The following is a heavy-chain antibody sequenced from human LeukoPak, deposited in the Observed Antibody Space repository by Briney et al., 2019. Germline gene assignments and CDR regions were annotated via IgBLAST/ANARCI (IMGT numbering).Heavy chain of an antibody. D-gene: IGHD3-22*01. CDR3: AKGYVLDSSGRSSFDY. CDR2: IWSDGSNK. V-gene: IGHV3-30*02. J-gene: IGHJ4*02. Sequence: PGGSLRLSCAASGFTFSSYGMHWVRQAPGKGLEWVSLIWSDGSNKYYADSVKGRFTISRDNSKNTLYLQTNSLRAEDTAVYFCAKGYVLDSSGRSSFDYWGQGILVTVSS. CDR1: GFTFSSYG.